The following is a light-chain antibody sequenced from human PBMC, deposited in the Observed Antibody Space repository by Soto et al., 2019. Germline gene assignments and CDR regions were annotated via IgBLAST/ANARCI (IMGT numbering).Light chain of an antibody. Sequence: EIVLTQSPATLSLSPGERATLSCRASQSVSSYLAWYQQKPGQAPRLLIYDASSRATGIPARSSGSGSGTDFTLTISSLEPEDFAVYYCQQRSNWITFGQGTRLEIK. CDR3: QQRSNWIT. V-gene: IGKV3-11*01. J-gene: IGKJ5*01. CDR1: QSVSSY. CDR2: DAS.